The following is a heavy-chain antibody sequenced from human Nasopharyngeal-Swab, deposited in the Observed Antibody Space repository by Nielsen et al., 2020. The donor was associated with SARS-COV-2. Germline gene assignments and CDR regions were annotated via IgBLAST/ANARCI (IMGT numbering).Heavy chain of an antibody. J-gene: IGHJ4*02. V-gene: IGHV4-39*07. CDR1: GASISSRNNY. Sequence: SETLSLTCVVSGASISSRNNYWGWIRQSPGKGLEWIGTIFSCGSTYNPSLKSRVTMSVDTSKNQFSLKLTSVTAADTAVYYCARDESGDYLGLPFDHWGRGTLVTVSS. CDR3: ARDESGDYLGLPFDH. CDR2: IFSCGST. D-gene: IGHD4-17*01.